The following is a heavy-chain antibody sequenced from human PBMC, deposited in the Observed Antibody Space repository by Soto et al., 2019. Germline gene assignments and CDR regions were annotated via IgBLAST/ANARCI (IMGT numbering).Heavy chain of an antibody. Sequence: EVQLLESGGGLVQPGGYLRLSCAASGFTFNNYAMTWFRQAPGKGLEWVSAISGGGDTTSYADSVKGRFTLSRDGSKNTLYLQMSSLRAEDTALYYCAKGRGGSGSLTPRVDFWGQGTLVTVSS. CDR1: GFTFNNYA. CDR2: ISGGGDTT. J-gene: IGHJ4*02. CDR3: AKGRGGSGSLTPRVDF. V-gene: IGHV3-23*01. D-gene: IGHD3-10*01.